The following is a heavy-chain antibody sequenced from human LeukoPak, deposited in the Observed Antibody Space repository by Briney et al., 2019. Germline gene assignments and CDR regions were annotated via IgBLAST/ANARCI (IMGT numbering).Heavy chain of an antibody. CDR2: IKPSGGST. V-gene: IGHV1-46*03. J-gene: IGHJ4*02. CDR1: GYTFTSYY. Sequence: ASVKVSYKASGYTFTSYYMHWVRQAPGQGLEWMEIIKPSGGSTSYAQKFQGRVTMTRDTSTSTVYMELSGLRSEDTAVYYCARGVVVVAATKASPFDYWGQGTLVTVSS. D-gene: IGHD2-15*01. CDR3: ARGVVVVAATKASPFDY.